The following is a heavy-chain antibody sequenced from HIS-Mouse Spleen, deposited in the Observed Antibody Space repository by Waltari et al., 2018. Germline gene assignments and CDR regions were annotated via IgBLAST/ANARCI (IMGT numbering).Heavy chain of an antibody. CDR2: INPNSGGT. Sequence: QVQLVQSGAEVKKPGPSVQVSCTPSGYTFTRYPMTWARQAPGQGLEWMGWINPNSGGTNYAQKFQGRVTMTRDTSISTAYMELSRLRSDDTAVYYCARSPSGSSWYDYWGQGTLVTVSS. CDR3: ARSPSGSSWYDY. CDR1: GYTFTRYP. V-gene: IGHV1-2*02. J-gene: IGHJ4*02. D-gene: IGHD6-13*01.